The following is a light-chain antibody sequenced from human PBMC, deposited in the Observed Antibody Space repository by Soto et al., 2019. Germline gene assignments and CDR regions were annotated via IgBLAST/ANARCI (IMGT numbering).Light chain of an antibody. Sequence: DIQMTQSPSSVSVFVGDRVTITCRASQGARNNLAWFQRRPGKAPQPLIYSASSLQSGVPSKFSGIGSGTDFTLTITSLQPEDFATYYCQQYDSYPITFGQGTRLEIK. J-gene: IGKJ5*01. V-gene: IGKV1-16*02. CDR3: QQYDSYPIT. CDR1: QGARNN. CDR2: SAS.